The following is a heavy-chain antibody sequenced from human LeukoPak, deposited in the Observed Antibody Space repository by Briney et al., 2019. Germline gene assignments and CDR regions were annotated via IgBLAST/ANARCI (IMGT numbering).Heavy chain of an antibody. J-gene: IGHJ3*02. D-gene: IGHD2-15*01. Sequence: GGSLRLFCAASGFTFSSYAMSWVRQAPGKGLEWVSAISGSGGSTYYADSVKGRFTISRDNSKNSLYLQMNSLRAEDTAVYYCARESCSGGSCYSPLDIWGQGTMVTVSS. CDR3: ARESCSGGSCYSPLDI. V-gene: IGHV3-23*01. CDR1: GFTFSSYA. CDR2: ISGSGGST.